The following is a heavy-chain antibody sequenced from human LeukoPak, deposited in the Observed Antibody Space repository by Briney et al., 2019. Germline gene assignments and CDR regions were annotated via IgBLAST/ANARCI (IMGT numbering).Heavy chain of an antibody. J-gene: IGHJ3*02. V-gene: IGHV1-2*02. CDR1: GYTFTGYY. CDR2: INPNSGGT. CDR3: ARDRRYSSIWLNAFDI. Sequence: ASVKVSCKASGYTFTGYYMHWVRQAPGQGLEWMGWINPNSGGTNYAQKVQGRVTMTRDTSISTAYMELSRLRSDDTAVYYCARDRRYSSIWLNAFDIWGQGTMVTVSS. D-gene: IGHD6-13*01.